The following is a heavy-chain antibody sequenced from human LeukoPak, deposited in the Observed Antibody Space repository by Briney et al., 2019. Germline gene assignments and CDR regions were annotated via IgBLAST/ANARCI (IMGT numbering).Heavy chain of an antibody. Sequence: GGSLRLSCAASGFILSSYWMGWVRQAPGRGLEWVANIKRDGRERYYEDSVKGRFTISRDNAQNSLYLQMNSLRDEDTAVYYCARDKEAAVDFWSGYYPLWGQGTLVTVSS. V-gene: IGHV3-7*01. J-gene: IGHJ4*02. CDR1: GFILSSYW. CDR3: ARDKEAAVDFWSGYYPL. CDR2: IKRDGRER. D-gene: IGHD3-3*01.